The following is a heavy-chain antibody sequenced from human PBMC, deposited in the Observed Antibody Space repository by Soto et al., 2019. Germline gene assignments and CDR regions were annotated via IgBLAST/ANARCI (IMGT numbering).Heavy chain of an antibody. J-gene: IGHJ5*02. D-gene: IGHD2-15*01. Sequence: QVQLVQSGAEVKKPGASVKVSCKASGYTFTSYAMHWVRQAPGQRLEWMGWINAGNGNTKYSQKFQGRVTITRDTDASTAYMELSSLRSEDTAVYYCAREYDCSGGSCYGGYNWFDPWGQGTLVTVSS. CDR1: GYTFTSYA. CDR3: AREYDCSGGSCYGGYNWFDP. V-gene: IGHV1-3*01. CDR2: INAGNGNT.